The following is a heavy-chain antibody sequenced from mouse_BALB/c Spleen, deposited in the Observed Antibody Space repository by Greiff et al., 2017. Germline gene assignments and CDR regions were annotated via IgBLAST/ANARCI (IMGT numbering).Heavy chain of an antibody. V-gene: IGHV1S56*01. CDR3: ARALLQGFAY. CDR2: IYPGNVNT. D-gene: IGHD2-10*01. CDR1: GYTFTSYY. J-gene: IGHJ3*01. Sequence: QVQLQQSGPELVKPGASVRISCKASGYTFTSYYIHWVKQRPGQGLEWIGWIYPGNVNTKYNEKFKGKATLTADKSSSTAYMQLSSLTSEDSAVYFCARALLQGFAYWGQGTLVTVSA.